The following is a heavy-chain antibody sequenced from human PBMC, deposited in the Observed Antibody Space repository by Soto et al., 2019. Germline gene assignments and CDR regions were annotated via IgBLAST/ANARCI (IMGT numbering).Heavy chain of an antibody. CDR2: INSDGSST. J-gene: IGHJ4*02. V-gene: IGHV3-74*01. CDR1: GFTFSSYL. Sequence: PGGSLRLSCAASGFTFSSYLMHWVRQAPGKGLVWVSRINSDGSSTSYADSVKGRFTISRDNAKNTLYLQMNSLRAEDTAVYYCARDQGIVVVPAAILAPSGLSNWGQGTLVTVSS. CDR3: ARDQGIVVVPAAILAPSGLSN. D-gene: IGHD2-2*01.